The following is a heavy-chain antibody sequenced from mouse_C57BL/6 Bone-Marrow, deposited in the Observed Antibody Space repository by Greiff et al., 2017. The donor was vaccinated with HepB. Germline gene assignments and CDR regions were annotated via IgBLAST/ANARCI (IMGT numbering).Heavy chain of an antibody. V-gene: IGHV1-69*01. D-gene: IGHD1-1*01. CDR3: AIITTVVAKKMDY. CDR1: GYTFTSYW. Sequence: QVQLQQPGAELVMPGASVKLSCKASGYTFTSYWMHWVKQRPGQGLEWIGEIDPSDSYTNYNQKFKGKSTLTVDKSSSTAYMQLSSLTSEDSAVYYCAIITTVVAKKMDYWGQGTSVTVSS. J-gene: IGHJ4*01. CDR2: IDPSDSYT.